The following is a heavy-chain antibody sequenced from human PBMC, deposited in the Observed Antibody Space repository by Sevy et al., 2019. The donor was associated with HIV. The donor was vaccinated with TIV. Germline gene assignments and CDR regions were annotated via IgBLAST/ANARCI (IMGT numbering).Heavy chain of an antibody. V-gene: IGHV1-69*13. CDR2: IIPMFGTA. D-gene: IGHD6-13*01. J-gene: IGHJ4*02. CDR3: AKSISWYASFDS. Sequence: ASAKVSCKASGRTFSNYAISWVRQAPGQGLEWMGGIIPMFGTANYVQKFQGRVTITADESTSTAYMELSSLRSEDTAVYYCAKSISWYASFDSWGQRTMVTVSS. CDR1: GRTFSNYA.